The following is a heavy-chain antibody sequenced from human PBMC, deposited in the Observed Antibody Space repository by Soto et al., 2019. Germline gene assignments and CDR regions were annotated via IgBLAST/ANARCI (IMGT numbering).Heavy chain of an antibody. CDR3: TRGVSYGFDF. J-gene: IGHJ3*01. CDR2: ISYDGSDK. V-gene: IGHV3-30*03. CDR1: GFTFSSYG. D-gene: IGHD3-10*01. Sequence: GGSLRLSCAASGFTFSSYGMHWVRQAPGKGLEWVAVISYDGSDKYYVDSVKGRFTISRDNAKNSVFLQMNSLRAEDTAVYYCTRGVSYGFDFWGQGTMVTVSS.